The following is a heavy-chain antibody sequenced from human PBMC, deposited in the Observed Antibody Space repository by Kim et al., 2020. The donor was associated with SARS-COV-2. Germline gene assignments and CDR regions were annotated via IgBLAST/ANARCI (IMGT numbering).Heavy chain of an antibody. CDR3: AKKEIVGPLDY. CDR1: GGTFGTYT. V-gene: IGHV1-69*13. Sequence: SVKVSCKASGGTFGTYTITWVRQAPGQGLEWMGGIIPIFWNARLRTEFPGQSHNKCGRIHKNSLHELSSLRAEDTAVYYCAKKEIVGPLDYWGQGTLVTVSS. J-gene: IGHJ4*02. D-gene: IGHD2-15*01. CDR2: IIPIFWNA.